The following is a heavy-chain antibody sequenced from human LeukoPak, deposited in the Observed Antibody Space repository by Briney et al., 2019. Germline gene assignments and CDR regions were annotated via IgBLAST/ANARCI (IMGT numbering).Heavy chain of an antibody. D-gene: IGHD3-22*01. Sequence: GSLRLSCTASVFTFGDYAMNWFRQAPGKGLEWIAYVYYNGDTMYNPSLKSRVTISLDTSKNQFSLSMTSVTAADTAVYFCATTWYYDSRGYLFDDWGHGTLVTVSS. J-gene: IGHJ4*01. CDR2: VYYNGDT. CDR3: ATTWYYDSRGYLFDD. V-gene: IGHV4-59*01. CDR1: VFTFGDYA.